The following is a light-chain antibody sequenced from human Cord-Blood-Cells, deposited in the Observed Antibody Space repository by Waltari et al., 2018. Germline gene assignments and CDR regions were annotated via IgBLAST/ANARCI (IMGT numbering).Light chain of an antibody. CDR2: GAS. V-gene: IGKV3-15*01. CDR3: QQYNNWPLT. J-gene: IGKJ3*01. CDR1: QSVSSN. Sequence: VSPGERATLSCRASQSVSSNLAWYQQKPGQAPRLLIYGASTRATGIPARFSGSGSGTEFTLTISSLQSEDFAVYYCQQYNNWPLTFGPGTKVDIK.